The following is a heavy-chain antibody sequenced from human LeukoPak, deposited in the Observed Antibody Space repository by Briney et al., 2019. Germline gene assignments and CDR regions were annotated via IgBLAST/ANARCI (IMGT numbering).Heavy chain of an antibody. CDR1: GGSISSYY. J-gene: IGHJ4*02. CDR3: ARHALTTFYFDY. Sequence: SETLSLTCTVSGGSISSYYWSWIRQPPGKGLEWLGYIYYSGSTNYNPSLKSRVTISVDTSKNQFSLKLSSVTAADTAVYYCARHALTTFYFDYWGQGTLVTVSS. V-gene: IGHV4-59*08. CDR2: IYYSGST. D-gene: IGHD3-16*01.